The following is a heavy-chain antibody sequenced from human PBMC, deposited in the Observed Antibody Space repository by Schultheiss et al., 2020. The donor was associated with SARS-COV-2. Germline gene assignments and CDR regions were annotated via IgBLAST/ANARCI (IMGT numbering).Heavy chain of an antibody. D-gene: IGHD3-10*01. J-gene: IGHJ3*02. CDR3: ARDRITMVRGVSAFDI. V-gene: IGHV3-48*04. Sequence: GGSLRLSCVASGFSFSGYWMSWVRQAPGKGLEWVSYISSSGSTIYYADSVKGRFTISRDNAKNSLYLQMNSLRAEDTAVYYCARDRITMVRGVSAFDIWGQGTMVTVAS. CDR1: GFSFSGYW. CDR2: ISSSGSTI.